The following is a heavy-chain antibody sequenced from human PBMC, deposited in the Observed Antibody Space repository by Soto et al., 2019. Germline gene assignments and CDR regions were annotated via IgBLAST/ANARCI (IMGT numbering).Heavy chain of an antibody. CDR3: ARPYCSGGSCYSHAFDI. CDR1: GYSFTSYW. D-gene: IGHD2-15*01. V-gene: IGHV5-51*01. Sequence: GESLKISCKGSGYSFTSYWIGWVRQMPGKGLEWMGIIYPGDSDTRYSPSFQGQVTISADKSISTAYLQWSSLKASDTAMYYCARPYCSGGSCYSHAFDIWGQGTMVTVSS. CDR2: IYPGDSDT. J-gene: IGHJ3*02.